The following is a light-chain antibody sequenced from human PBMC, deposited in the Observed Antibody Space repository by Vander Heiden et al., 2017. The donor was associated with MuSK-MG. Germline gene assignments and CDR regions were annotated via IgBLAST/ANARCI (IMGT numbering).Light chain of an antibody. J-gene: IGKJ4*01. Sequence: DIQMTQSPSSLSASVGYRVTITCRASQSISSYLNWYQQKPGKAPKLLIYAASSLQSGVPSRFSGSGSGTDFTLTISSLQPEDFATYYCQQSYSTPGTFGGGTKVGIK. CDR3: QQSYSTPGT. CDR1: QSISSY. V-gene: IGKV1-39*01. CDR2: AAS.